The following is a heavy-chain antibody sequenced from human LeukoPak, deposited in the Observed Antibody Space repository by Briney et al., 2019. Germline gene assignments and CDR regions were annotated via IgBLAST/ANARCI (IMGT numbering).Heavy chain of an antibody. CDR3: ARASGSTSSPLDYYYYGMDV. CDR2: ISSSSSTI. Sequence: PGGSLRLSCAASGFTFSSYSMNWVRQAPGKGLEWVSYISSSSSTIYYADSVKGRFTISRDNAKNSLYLQMNSLRDEDTAVYYCARASGSTSSPLDYYYYGMDVWGQGTTVTVSS. J-gene: IGHJ6*02. V-gene: IGHV3-48*02. D-gene: IGHD2-2*01. CDR1: GFTFSSYS.